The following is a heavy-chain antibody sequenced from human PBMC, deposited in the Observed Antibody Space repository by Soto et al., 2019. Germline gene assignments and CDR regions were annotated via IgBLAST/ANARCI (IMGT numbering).Heavy chain of an antibody. CDR1: GFTFSSYS. CDR3: ARGVGSGLQMGYFFDD. CDR2: ISSSSSTI. Sequence: VGSLRLSCAASGFTFSSYSMNWVRQAPGKGLEWVSYISSSSSTIYYADSVKGRFTISRDNAKNSLYLQMNSLRAQDTAVYYCARGVGSGLQMGYFFDDWGQGTRVTVSS. V-gene: IGHV3-48*01. J-gene: IGHJ4*02. D-gene: IGHD6-19*01.